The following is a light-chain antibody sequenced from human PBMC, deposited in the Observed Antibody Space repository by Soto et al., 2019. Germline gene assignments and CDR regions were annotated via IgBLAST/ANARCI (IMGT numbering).Light chain of an antibody. CDR2: DTS. CDR1: QSVNRQ. V-gene: IGKV3-15*01. Sequence: EIVMTQSPASLSVTPGERVTLSCRASQSVNRQVLWYQHRPGQAPTLLIYDTSARAAGIPARFSGSGSATEFSLTISSLQSEDLALYYWQHSLKWPPTFGQGTRVES. CDR3: QHSLKWPPT. J-gene: IGKJ1*01.